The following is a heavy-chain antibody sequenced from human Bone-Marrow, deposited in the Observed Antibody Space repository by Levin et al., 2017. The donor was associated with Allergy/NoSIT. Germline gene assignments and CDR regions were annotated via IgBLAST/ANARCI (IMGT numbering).Heavy chain of an antibody. Sequence: GESLKISCAASGFIFSNYAMNWVRQAPVKGLEWVSQISGSGGNTHYADSVKGRFTFSGDNSKNTLYLQMNSLRAEDTAVYYCAGYDTSAYHSPFDYWCQGTLVTVSS. CDR3: AGYDTSAYHSPFDY. J-gene: IGHJ4*02. CDR2: ISGSGGNT. D-gene: IGHD3-22*01. CDR1: GFIFSNYA. V-gene: IGHV3-23*01.